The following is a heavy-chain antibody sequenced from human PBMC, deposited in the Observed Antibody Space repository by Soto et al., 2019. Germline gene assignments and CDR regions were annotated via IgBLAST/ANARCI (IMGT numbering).Heavy chain of an antibody. CDR1: GYTFTSYA. J-gene: IGHJ4*02. Sequence: QVQLVQSGAEEKKPGASVKVSCKASGYTFTSYAMHWVRQAPGQRLEWMGWINAGNGNTKYSQKFQGRVTITRDTAGNTANRGWGSLRSEDRAVYSWAGIFGVVPPPTYWGQGPLVPVPS. V-gene: IGHV1-3*05. CDR2: INAGNGNT. CDR3: AGIFGVVPPPTY. D-gene: IGHD3-3*01.